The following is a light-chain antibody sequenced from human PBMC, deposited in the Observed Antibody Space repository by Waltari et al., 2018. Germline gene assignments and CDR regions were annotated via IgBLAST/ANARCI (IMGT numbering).Light chain of an antibody. Sequence: QSALTHPASVSGSPGQSITISCTGIGSAIDGSDFVSWYQHHPGKAPQVIIYDVTNVPSRLSDRFSASKSANTPSLTISGLQREDDGDYYCTSQSVYGVVLFCGGNQVTVL. V-gene: IGLV2-14*03. CDR2: DVT. CDR1: GSAIDGSDF. CDR3: TSQSVYGVVL. J-gene: IGLJ3*02.